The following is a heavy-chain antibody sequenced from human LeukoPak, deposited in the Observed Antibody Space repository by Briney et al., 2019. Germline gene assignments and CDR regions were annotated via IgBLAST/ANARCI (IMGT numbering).Heavy chain of an antibody. D-gene: IGHD2-2*02. CDR2: TSFDVNNK. CDR1: GFTFSSYA. Sequence: GSLRLSCAASGFTFSSYAMHWVRQAPGKGLAWVATTSFDVNNKYYADSVKGRFTISRDNSKNTLYLQMNSLRTEDTAVYSCARGYCTSTSCYIDYWGQGTLVTVSS. V-gene: IGHV3-30*04. J-gene: IGHJ4*02. CDR3: ARGYCTSTSCYIDY.